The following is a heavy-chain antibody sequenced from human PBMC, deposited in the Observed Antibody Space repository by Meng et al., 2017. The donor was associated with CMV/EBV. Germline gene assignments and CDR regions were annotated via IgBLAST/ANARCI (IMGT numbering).Heavy chain of an antibody. CDR1: GFTFTSYV. Sequence: ASVTVSCKASGFTFTSYVISWVRQAPGQGLEWMGWISAYNGNTNYAQKLQGRVTMTTDTSTSTAYMELRSLRSDYTAVYYCARVYPRPSRVVVPPGAYYYYGMDVWGQGTTVTVSS. J-gene: IGHJ6*02. V-gene: IGHV1-18*01. CDR2: ISAYNGNT. CDR3: ARVYPRPSRVVVPPGAYYYYGMDV. D-gene: IGHD3-22*01.